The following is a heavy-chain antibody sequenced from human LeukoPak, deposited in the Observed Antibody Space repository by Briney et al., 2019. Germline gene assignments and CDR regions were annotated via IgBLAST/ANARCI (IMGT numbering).Heavy chain of an antibody. CDR3: ARGVSYGGNSVHYYYYMDV. CDR1: GGSISSSSYY. D-gene: IGHD4-23*01. Sequence: SETLSLTCTVSGGSISSSSYYWGWIRQPPGKGLEWIGEINHSGSTNYNPSLKSRVTISVDTSKNQFSLKLSSVTAADTAVYYCARGVSYGGNSVHYYYYMDVWGKGTTVTVSS. J-gene: IGHJ6*03. V-gene: IGHV4-39*07. CDR2: INHSGST.